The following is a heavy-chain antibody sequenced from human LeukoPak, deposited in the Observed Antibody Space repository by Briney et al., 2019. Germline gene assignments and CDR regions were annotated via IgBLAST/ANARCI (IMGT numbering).Heavy chain of an antibody. J-gene: IGHJ3*02. CDR2: IIPIFGTA. Sequence: SVKVSCKASGGTFSSYAISWVRQAPGQGLEWMGRIIPIFGTANYAQKFQGRVTITTDESTSTAYMELSSLRSEDTAVYYCARVGQLVADAFDIWSQGTMVTVSS. CDR3: ARVGQLVADAFDI. D-gene: IGHD6-6*01. V-gene: IGHV1-69*05. CDR1: GGTFSSYA.